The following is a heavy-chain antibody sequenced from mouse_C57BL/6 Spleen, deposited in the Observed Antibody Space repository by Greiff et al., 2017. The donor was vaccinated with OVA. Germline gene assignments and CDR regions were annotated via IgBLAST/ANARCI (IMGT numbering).Heavy chain of an antibody. Sequence: QVQLQQSGPELVKPGASVKISCKASGYAFSSSWMNWVKQRPGKGLEWIGRIYPGDGDTNYNGKFKGKATLTADKSSSTAYMQLSSLTSEDSAVYFCARWGYVFDYWGQGTTLTVSA. V-gene: IGHV1-82*01. CDR1: GYAFSSSW. D-gene: IGHD2-2*01. J-gene: IGHJ2*01. CDR3: ARWGYVFDY. CDR2: IYPGDGDT.